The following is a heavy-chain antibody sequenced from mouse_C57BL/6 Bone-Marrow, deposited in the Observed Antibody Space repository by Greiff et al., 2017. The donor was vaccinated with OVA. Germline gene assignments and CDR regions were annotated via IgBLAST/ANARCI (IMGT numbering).Heavy chain of an antibody. J-gene: IGHJ4*01. CDR2: IDPSDSYT. Sequence: VQLQQPGAELVMPGASVKLSCKASGYTFTSYWMHWVKQRPGQGLEWIGEIDPSDSYTNYPHKLKGQSTLTVDKSSSTDYMQLSRLTSEDSAVYYCARWSGNIYDGYFYAMYYWGQGTSVTVSS. D-gene: IGHD2-3*01. V-gene: IGHV1-69*01. CDR1: GYTFTSYW. CDR3: ARWSGNIYDGYFYAMYY.